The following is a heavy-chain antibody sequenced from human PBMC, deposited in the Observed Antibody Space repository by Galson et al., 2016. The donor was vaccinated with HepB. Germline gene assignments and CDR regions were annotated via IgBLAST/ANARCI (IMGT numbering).Heavy chain of an antibody. CDR2: IRSNNYGGPT. Sequence: SLRLSCAASGIPFSDYAMTWIRQAPGKGLEWVGFIRSNNYGGPTSYAASVKGRFIISRDDSNRIAYLQMSSLKTEDTAVYYCSSPNFDGPFDNWGQGTLATVSS. D-gene: IGHD3-9*01. J-gene: IGHJ4*02. CDR3: SSPNFDGPFDN. V-gene: IGHV3-49*03. CDR1: GIPFSDYA.